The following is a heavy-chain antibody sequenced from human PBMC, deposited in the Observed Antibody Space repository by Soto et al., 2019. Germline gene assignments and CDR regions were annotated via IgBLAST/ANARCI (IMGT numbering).Heavy chain of an antibody. CDR3: ARTNVLDV. V-gene: IGHV3-74*01. Sequence: EVQLVESGGGLVQPGGSLRLSCAASGFDFSDSWMHWVRQAPGKGLMWVSRIYNDGRSTVYADSVKGRFTIARDNAKNTLFLQMNRLRVEDTAVYDCARTNVLDVWGQGTTVTVSS. D-gene: IGHD3-16*01. J-gene: IGHJ6*02. CDR2: IYNDGRST. CDR1: GFDFSDSW.